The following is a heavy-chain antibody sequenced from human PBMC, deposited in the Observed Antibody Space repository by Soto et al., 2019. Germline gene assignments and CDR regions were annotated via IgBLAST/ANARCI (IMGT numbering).Heavy chain of an antibody. CDR1: GFTFGDYA. CDR2: IRSKAYGGTT. V-gene: IGHV3-49*03. Sequence: GGSLRLSCTASGFTFGDYAMSWFRQAPGKGLEWVGFIRSKAYGGTTEYAASVKGRFTISRDDSKSIAYLQMNSLKTEDTAVYYCTRDGSYYTIYYYYGMDVWGQGTTVTVSS. D-gene: IGHD1-26*01. J-gene: IGHJ6*02. CDR3: TRDGSYYTIYYYYGMDV.